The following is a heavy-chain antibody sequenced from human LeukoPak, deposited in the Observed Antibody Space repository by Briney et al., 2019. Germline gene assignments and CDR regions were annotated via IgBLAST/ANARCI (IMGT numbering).Heavy chain of an antibody. D-gene: IGHD5-18*01. CDR1: GFTFSSYA. CDR2: ISASADNT. Sequence: GGSLRLSCAASGFTFSSYAMNWVRQAPGKGLEWVSAISASADNTYYADSVRGRFTISRDNSKNALYLRMNSLRAEDTAVYYCAKELLGQLDYWGQGTLVTVSS. CDR3: AKELLGQLDY. J-gene: IGHJ4*02. V-gene: IGHV3-23*01.